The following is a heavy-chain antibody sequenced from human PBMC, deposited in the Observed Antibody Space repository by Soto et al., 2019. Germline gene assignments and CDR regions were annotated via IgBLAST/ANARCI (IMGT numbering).Heavy chain of an antibody. J-gene: IGHJ3*02. CDR1: GGTFSSYA. CDR3: ARTTRLIVGPPRAFDI. Sequence: VASVKVSCKASGGTFSSYAISWVRQAPGQGLEWMGGIIPIFGTANYAQKFQGRVTITADESTSTAYMELSSLRSEDTAVYYCARTTRLIVGPPRAFDIWGQGTMVTVSS. V-gene: IGHV1-69*13. D-gene: IGHD1-26*01. CDR2: IIPIFGTA.